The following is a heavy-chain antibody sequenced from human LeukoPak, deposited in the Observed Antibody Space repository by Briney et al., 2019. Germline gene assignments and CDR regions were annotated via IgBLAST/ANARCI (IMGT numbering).Heavy chain of an antibody. D-gene: IGHD1-26*01. Sequence: PGRSLRLSCAASGFTFSSYGTHWVRQAPGKGLGWVAVISYDGTNKYYADSVKGRFTISRDNSKNTLYLQMNSLRTEDTAVYFCARVSAYSGSYYSGFDYWGQGTLVSVSS. CDR1: GFTFSSYG. CDR2: ISYDGTNK. V-gene: IGHV3-30*03. J-gene: IGHJ4*02. CDR3: ARVSAYSGSYYSGFDY.